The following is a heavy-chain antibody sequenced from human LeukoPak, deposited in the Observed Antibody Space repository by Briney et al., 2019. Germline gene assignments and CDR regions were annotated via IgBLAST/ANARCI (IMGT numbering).Heavy chain of an antibody. CDR1: GFILSNHA. CDR2: IICSGCST. CDR3: AKAYGDYTFAAYFQD. Sequence: GGSLRLSCAASGFILSNHAMIWLRQAPGKRLQGVSSIICSGCSTNYADSVKGRFTISRDNSKNTLYLQMNDLRAEDTAVYYCAKAYGDYTFAAYFQDWGQGTLVAVSS. J-gene: IGHJ1*01. V-gene: IGHV3-23*01. D-gene: IGHD4-17*01.